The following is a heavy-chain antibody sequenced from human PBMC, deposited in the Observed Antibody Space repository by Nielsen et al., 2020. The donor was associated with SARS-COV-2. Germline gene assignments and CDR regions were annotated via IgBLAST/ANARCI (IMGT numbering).Heavy chain of an antibody. D-gene: IGHD3-22*01. CDR2: IFPADSDT. Sequence: GESLKISCKASGYTFTDYWIGWVRQMPGKGLEWVGIIFPADSDTRYSPSFQGQVTISADKSISTAYLQWSSLKASDTAMYYCARRGGRYDSSGYYYHNWFDPWGQGTLVTVSS. V-gene: IGHV5-51*01. CDR3: ARRGGRYDSSGYYYHNWFDP. CDR1: GYTFTDYW. J-gene: IGHJ5*02.